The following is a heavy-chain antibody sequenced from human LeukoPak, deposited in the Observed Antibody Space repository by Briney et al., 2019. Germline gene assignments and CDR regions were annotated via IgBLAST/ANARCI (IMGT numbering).Heavy chain of an antibody. Sequence: KSSETLSLTCAVSGGSISSSKWWSWVRQPPGKGLEWIGEIYHSGSTNYNPSLKSRITISVDKSKNQFSLKLSSVTAADTAVYYCARERSGSEIFARSFDIWGQGTMVTVSS. CDR1: GGSISSSKW. CDR2: IYHSGST. J-gene: IGHJ3*02. CDR3: ARERSGSEIFARSFDI. V-gene: IGHV4-4*02. D-gene: IGHD3-3*01.